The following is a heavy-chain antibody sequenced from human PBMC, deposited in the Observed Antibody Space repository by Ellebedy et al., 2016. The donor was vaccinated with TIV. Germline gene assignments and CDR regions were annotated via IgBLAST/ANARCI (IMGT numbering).Heavy chain of an antibody. CDR2: ISYDGSNK. CDR1: GFTFSSYG. D-gene: IGHD6-6*01. J-gene: IGHJ4*02. CDR3: AKGSRIAARVGFFDY. Sequence: GESLKISCVASGFTFSSYGMHWVRQAPGKGLEWVAVISYDGSNKYYADSVKGRFTISRDNSKNTLYLQMNSRRAEDTAVYYCAKGSRIAARVGFFDYWGQGTLVTVSS. V-gene: IGHV3-30*18.